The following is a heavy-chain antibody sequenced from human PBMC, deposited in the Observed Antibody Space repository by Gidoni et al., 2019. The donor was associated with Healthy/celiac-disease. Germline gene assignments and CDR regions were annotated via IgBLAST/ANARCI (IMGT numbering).Heavy chain of an antibody. CDR1: GGSISSSSYY. CDR3: ARSSSGSFFDY. CDR2: IYYSGST. V-gene: IGHV4-39*01. D-gene: IGHD6-19*01. J-gene: IGHJ4*02. Sequence: QLQLQESGPGLVKPSETLSLTCTVSGGSISSSSYYWGWLRQPPGKGLEWIGSIYYSGSTYYNPSLKSRVTISVDTSKNQFSLKLSSVTAADTAVYYCARSSSGSFFDYWGQGTLVTVSS.